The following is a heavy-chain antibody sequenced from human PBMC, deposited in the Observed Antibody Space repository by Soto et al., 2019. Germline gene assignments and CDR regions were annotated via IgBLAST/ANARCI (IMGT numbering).Heavy chain of an antibody. J-gene: IGHJ4*02. CDR1: GFTFDDYA. D-gene: IGHD4-17*01. CDR3: AKDRTVTTEGYFAY. Sequence: EVQLVESGGGLVQPGRSLRLSCAASGFTFDDYAMHWVRQAPGKGLEWVSGISWNSGSIGYADSVKGRFTISRDNAKNSLYLQRNSLRAEDTALYYCAKDRTVTTEGYFAYWGQGTLVTVSS. V-gene: IGHV3-9*01. CDR2: ISWNSGSI.